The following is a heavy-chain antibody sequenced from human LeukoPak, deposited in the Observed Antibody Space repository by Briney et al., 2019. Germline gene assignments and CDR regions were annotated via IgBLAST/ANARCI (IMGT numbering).Heavy chain of an antibody. D-gene: IGHD3-10*01. V-gene: IGHV3-7*01. CDR1: GFTFSSDW. CDR2: IKEGGSEN. Sequence: GGSLRLSCAASGFTFSSDWMTWCSQPPGGGLEGVANIKEGGSENYYVDSVKGRFTISRDNAKNSLYLQMNSLRAEDTAVYYCVRHRGCHYWGQGTLVTVSS. CDR3: VRHRGCHY. J-gene: IGHJ4*02.